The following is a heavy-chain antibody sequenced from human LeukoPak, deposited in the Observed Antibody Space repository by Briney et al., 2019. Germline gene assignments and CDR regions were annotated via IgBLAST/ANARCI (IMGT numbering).Heavy chain of an antibody. J-gene: IGHJ3*02. Sequence: GGSLRLSCAASGFIFSDYYMSWIHLAPGKGLERVSYISSSGSTIYYADSVKGRFTISRDNAKNSLYLQMNSLRAEDTAVYYCARAYYDDAFDIWGQGTMVTVSS. CDR3: ARAYYDDAFDI. D-gene: IGHD3-16*01. CDR2: ISSSGSTI. V-gene: IGHV3-11*01. CDR1: GFIFSDYY.